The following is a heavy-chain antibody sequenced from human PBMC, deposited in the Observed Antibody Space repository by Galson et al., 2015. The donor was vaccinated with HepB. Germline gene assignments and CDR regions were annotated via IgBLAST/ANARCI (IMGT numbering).Heavy chain of an antibody. V-gene: IGHV1-3*04. J-gene: IGHJ5*02. CDR3: ARGVTGTTDCFDP. D-gene: IGHD1-7*01. CDR1: GYTFTSYA. CDR2: VNTGTGNT. Sequence: SVKVSCKASGYTFTSYAMNRARQAPGQRLEWMGWVNTGTGNTKYSQKFQGRVTITRDTSATTAYMNLSSLRSEDTALYYCARGVTGTTDCFDPWGQGTLVTVSS.